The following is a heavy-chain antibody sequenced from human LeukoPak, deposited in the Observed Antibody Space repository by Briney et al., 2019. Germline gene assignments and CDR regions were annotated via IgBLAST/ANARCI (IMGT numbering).Heavy chain of an antibody. V-gene: IGHV4-59*13. CDR1: GGSISSDY. CDR3: AREYCSSTSCYFDY. D-gene: IGHD2-2*01. J-gene: IGHJ4*02. Sequence: SSETLSLTCTVSGGSISSDYWSWIRQSPGKGLEWIGYIYYSGSTNYNPSLKSRVTISVATSKNQFSLNLTSVTAADTAVYYCAREYCSSTSCYFDYWGQGTLVTVSS. CDR2: IYYSGST.